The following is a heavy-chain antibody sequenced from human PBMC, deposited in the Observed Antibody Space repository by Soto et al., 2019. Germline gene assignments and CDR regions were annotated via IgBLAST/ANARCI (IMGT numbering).Heavy chain of an antibody. J-gene: IGHJ6*04. D-gene: IGHD2-2*02. CDR1: GGSISSCGYY. CDR2: IYYSGST. V-gene: IGHV4-31*03. CDR3: ARGGYCSSTSCYKRLDV. Sequence: PSETLSLTCTVSGGSISSCGYYWSWIRQHPGKGLEWIGYIYYSGSTYYNPSLKSRVTISVDTSKNQFSLKLSSVTAADTAVYYCARGGYCSSTSCYKRLDVWGKGTTVTVSS.